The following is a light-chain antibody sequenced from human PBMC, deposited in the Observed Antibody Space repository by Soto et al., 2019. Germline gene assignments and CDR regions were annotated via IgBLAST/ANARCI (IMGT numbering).Light chain of an antibody. CDR2: GAS. V-gene: IGKV3-20*01. Sequence: EIVLTQSPGTLSLSQGERATLSCRASQSVSSSYLVLYQQKPGQAPRLLIYGASNRATGIPDKFSGSWSGTDFTLIISRLEPEDFAVYYCQQYGSSWTFGQGTKVEIK. J-gene: IGKJ1*01. CDR3: QQYGSSWT. CDR1: QSVSSSY.